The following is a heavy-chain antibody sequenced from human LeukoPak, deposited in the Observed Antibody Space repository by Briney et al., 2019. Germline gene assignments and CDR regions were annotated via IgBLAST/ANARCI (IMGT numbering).Heavy chain of an antibody. CDR1: GFTFNNYG. J-gene: IGHJ4*02. Sequence: GGSLRLSCAASGFTFNNYGMRWARQAPGMGLEWVSTISGSGDATYYADSVKGRFTISRDNSKNTLFLQMNSLTAEDTAVYYCAKAEPYYSDSWGQGTLVTVSS. V-gene: IGHV3-23*01. CDR2: ISGSGDAT. CDR3: AKAEPYYSDS.